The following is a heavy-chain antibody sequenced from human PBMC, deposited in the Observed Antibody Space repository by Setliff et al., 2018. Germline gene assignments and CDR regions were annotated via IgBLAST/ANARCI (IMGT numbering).Heavy chain of an antibody. CDR3: ARMSGFQYMDV. J-gene: IGHJ6*03. Sequence: SETLSLTCTVSGGSISYNYWSWIRQPAGKGLQWIGRINTSGSTKYNPSLKSRVTMSVDTSKNQFSLKLSAVTAADTAVYYCARMSGFQYMDVWGKGTTVTVSS. D-gene: IGHD3-3*01. V-gene: IGHV4-4*07. CDR2: INTSGST. CDR1: GGSISYNY.